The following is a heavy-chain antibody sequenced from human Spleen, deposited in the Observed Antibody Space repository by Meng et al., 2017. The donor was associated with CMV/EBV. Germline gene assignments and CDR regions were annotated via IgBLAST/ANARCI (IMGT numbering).Heavy chain of an antibody. J-gene: IGHJ5*02. CDR2: ISVNGKT. D-gene: IGHD3-16*01. CDR1: GGPLTNYH. Sequence: TCAVHGGPLTNYHWGWIRQTPEKGLEWIGDISVNGKTTYNPSLKSRVTISLDTSKKQFSLKLRSVTAADTAVYYCARAEMLTENWFDPWGQGTLVTVSS. V-gene: IGHV4-34*01. CDR3: ARAEMLTENWFDP.